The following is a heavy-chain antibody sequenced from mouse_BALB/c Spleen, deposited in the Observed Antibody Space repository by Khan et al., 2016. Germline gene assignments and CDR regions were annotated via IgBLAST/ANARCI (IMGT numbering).Heavy chain of an antibody. CDR2: ISYSGST. J-gene: IGHJ4*01. Sequence: EVQLQESGPSLVKPSQTLSLTCSVTGDSITSGYWNWIRKFPGNKLEYMGYISYSGSTYYNPSLKSRISITRDTSKTQYYLQLNSVTTEDTATYXDASGGYGNYAMDYWGQGTSVTVSS. V-gene: IGHV3-8*02. CDR3: ASGGYGNYAMDY. CDR1: GDSITSGY. D-gene: IGHD2-10*02.